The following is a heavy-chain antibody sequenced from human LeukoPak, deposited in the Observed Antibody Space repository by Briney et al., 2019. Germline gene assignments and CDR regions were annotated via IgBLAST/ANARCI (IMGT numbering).Heavy chain of an antibody. V-gene: IGHV3-48*03. D-gene: IGHD1-26*01. Sequence: QAGGSLRLSCAASGFTFSSYEMSWVRQAPGKGLEWVSYISTSGITTNYADSVKGRFTISRDNSKNTLYLQMNSLRAEDTAVYYCAKHIVGATTFDYWGQGTLVTVSS. J-gene: IGHJ4*02. CDR2: ISTSGITT. CDR1: GFTFSSYE. CDR3: AKHIVGATTFDY.